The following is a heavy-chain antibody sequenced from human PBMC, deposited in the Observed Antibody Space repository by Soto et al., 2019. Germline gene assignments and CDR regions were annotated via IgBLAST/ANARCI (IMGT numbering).Heavy chain of an antibody. Sequence: QVQVVQSGAEVKKPGSSVKVTCKASGGTFSSYTIRWVRQAPGQGLEWMGRIIPILGIANYAQKFQGRVTITADKSTSTAYMELSSLRSEDTAAYYCARDKESIAAAVDLSWFDPWGQGTLVTVSS. J-gene: IGHJ5*02. CDR2: IIPILGIA. CDR1: GGTFSSYT. D-gene: IGHD6-13*01. V-gene: IGHV1-69*08. CDR3: ARDKESIAAAVDLSWFDP.